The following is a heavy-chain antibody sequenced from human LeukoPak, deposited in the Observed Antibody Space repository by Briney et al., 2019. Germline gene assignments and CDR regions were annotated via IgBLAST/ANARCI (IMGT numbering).Heavy chain of an antibody. CDR2: IYYSGST. CDR1: GGSISSYY. Sequence: ASETLSLTCTVSGGSISSYYWSWIRLPPGKGLEWIGSIYYSGSTNYNPSLKSRVTISVDTSKNQFSLKLSSVTAADTAIYYCARDEGSRGYSGYDLWGQGTLVTVSS. CDR3: ARDEGSRGYSGYDL. D-gene: IGHD5-12*01. V-gene: IGHV4-59*01. J-gene: IGHJ4*02.